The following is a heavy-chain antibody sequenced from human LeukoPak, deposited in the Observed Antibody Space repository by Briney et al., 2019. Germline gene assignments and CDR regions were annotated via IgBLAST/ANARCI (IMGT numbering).Heavy chain of an antibody. J-gene: IGHJ5*01. CDR1: GGSFSGYY. CDR3: AGGRRLQTPLMVYAIKGSFDS. CDR2: IYPRGST. Sequence: PSDTLSLTCAVYGGSFSGYYWSGIGQPPGKGRDWIGEIYPRGSTNYNPSLKSRVTISVDTSKNQFSLKLGSVTAADTPVYYCAGGRRLQTPLMVYAIKGSFDSWGQGTLVTVSS. V-gene: IGHV4-34*01. D-gene: IGHD2-8*01.